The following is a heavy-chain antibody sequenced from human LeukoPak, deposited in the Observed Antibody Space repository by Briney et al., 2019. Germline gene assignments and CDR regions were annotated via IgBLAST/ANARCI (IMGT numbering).Heavy chain of an antibody. CDR1: GYTFTSYG. Sequence: GASVKVSCKASGYTFTSYGISWVRQAPGQGLEWMGWISAYNGNTNYAQKLQGRVTMTTDTSTSTAYMELRSLRSDDTAVYYCARDPYPYGDSDYAYYFYGMDVWGQGTTVTVSS. CDR2: ISAYNGNT. V-gene: IGHV1-18*01. J-gene: IGHJ6*02. D-gene: IGHD4-17*01. CDR3: ARDPYPYGDSDYAYYFYGMDV.